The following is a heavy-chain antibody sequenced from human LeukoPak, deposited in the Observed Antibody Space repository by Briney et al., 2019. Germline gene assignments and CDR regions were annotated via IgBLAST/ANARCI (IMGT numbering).Heavy chain of an antibody. Sequence: SVKVSCKASGYIFFNYGISWVRQAPGQGLEWMGWISPNNGNTDFAQNFQDRVTMTTDTSTNTVYMELRSLRSDDTAVYYCARDPSDFWSGYYVHDAFDIWGQGTMVTVSS. CDR3: ARDPSDFWSGYYVHDAFDI. CDR2: ISPNNGNT. J-gene: IGHJ3*02. V-gene: IGHV1-18*01. D-gene: IGHD3-3*01. CDR1: GYIFFNYG.